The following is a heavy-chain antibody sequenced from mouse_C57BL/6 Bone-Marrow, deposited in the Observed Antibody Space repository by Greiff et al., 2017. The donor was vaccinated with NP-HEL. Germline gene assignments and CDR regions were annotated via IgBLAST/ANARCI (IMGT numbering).Heavy chain of an antibody. D-gene: IGHD1-1*01. J-gene: IGHJ2*01. CDR3: ARGYYYGTSYYFDY. CDR1: GYTFTSYG. CDR2: IYPRSGNT. Sequence: VKLQESGAELARPGASVKLSCKASGYTFTSYGISWVKQRTGQGLGWIGEIYPRSGNTYYNEKLKGKATLTADKSSSTAYMELRSLTSEDSAVYFCARGYYYGTSYYFDYWGQGTTLTVSS. V-gene: IGHV1-81*01.